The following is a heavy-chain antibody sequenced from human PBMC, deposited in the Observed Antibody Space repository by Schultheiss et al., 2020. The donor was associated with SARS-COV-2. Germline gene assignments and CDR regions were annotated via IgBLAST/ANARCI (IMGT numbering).Heavy chain of an antibody. CDR3: ARDGGDYSI. CDR2: IYYSGST. V-gene: IGHV4-30-4*08. J-gene: IGHJ3*02. D-gene: IGHD3-16*01. Sequence: SQTLSLTCAVSGGSISSSNWWSWIRQPPGKGLEWIGYIYYSGSTYYNPSLKSRVTISVDTSKNQFSLKLSSVTAADTAVYYCARDGGDYSIWGQGTMVTVSS. CDR1: GGSISSSNW.